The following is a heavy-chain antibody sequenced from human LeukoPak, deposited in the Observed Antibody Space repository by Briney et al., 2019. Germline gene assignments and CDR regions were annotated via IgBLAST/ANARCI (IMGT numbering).Heavy chain of an antibody. J-gene: IGHJ4*02. CDR3: ARAYYYDSNGYWDY. D-gene: IGHD3-22*01. CDR2: ISGYNGNR. Sequence: RXXPGQGLQXMGWISGYNGNRNYAQKFQGRVTMTTDTSTSTAYMELRSLRSDDTAVYYCARAYYYDSNGYWDYWGQGTLVTVPS. V-gene: IGHV1-18*01.